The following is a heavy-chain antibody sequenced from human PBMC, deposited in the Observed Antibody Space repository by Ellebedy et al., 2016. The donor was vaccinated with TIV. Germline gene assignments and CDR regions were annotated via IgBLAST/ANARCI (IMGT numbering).Heavy chain of an antibody. CDR1: GFSFAAYD. J-gene: IGHJ4*02. D-gene: IGHD3-22*01. V-gene: IGHV3-30-3*01. Sequence: GGSLRLXXAGAGFSFAAYDMHWVRQAPGKGLEWVGLISYDGTHKYYADSVKGRFTISRDASKNTLFLQMNSLRAEDTAIYYCAKDECGNYCTVDSWGQGTLVTVSS. CDR3: AKDECGNYCTVDS. CDR2: ISYDGTHK.